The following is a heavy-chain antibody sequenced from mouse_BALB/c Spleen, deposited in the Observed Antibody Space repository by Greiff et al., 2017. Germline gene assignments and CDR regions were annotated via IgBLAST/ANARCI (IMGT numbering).Heavy chain of an antibody. Sequence: EVKVVESGGGLVQPGGSRKLSCAASGFTFSSFGMHWVRQAPEKGLEWVAYISSGSSTIYYPDTVKGRFTISRDNAKNTLYLQMSSLKSEDTAMYYCARRYYGSSFFDYWGQGTTLTVSS. CDR2: ISSGSSTI. CDR3: ARRYYGSSFFDY. J-gene: IGHJ2*01. V-gene: IGHV5-17*03. D-gene: IGHD1-1*01. CDR1: GFTFSSFG.